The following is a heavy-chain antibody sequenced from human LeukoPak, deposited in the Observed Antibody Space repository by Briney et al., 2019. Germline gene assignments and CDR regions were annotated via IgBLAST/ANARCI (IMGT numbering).Heavy chain of an antibody. J-gene: IGHJ4*02. CDR3: ATTHSSGRGY. CDR1: DGSISSYY. Sequence: PSETLSLTCTVSDGSISSYYWSWIRQPPGKGLEWIGYIYYSGSTNYNPSLKSRVTISVDTSKNQFSLKLSSVTAADTALYYCATTHSSGRGYWGQGTLVTVSS. D-gene: IGHD6-19*01. CDR2: IYYSGST. V-gene: IGHV4-59*08.